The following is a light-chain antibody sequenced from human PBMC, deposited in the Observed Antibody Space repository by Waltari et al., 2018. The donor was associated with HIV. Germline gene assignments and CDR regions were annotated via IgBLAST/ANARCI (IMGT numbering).Light chain of an antibody. CDR1: ALPKQN. CDR2: KYN. Sequence: SYELTQPPSVSVSPGQTARITCSGDALPKQNAYWYQQKPGKAPVLVIYKYNERPSGIPERFSGSSSGTTVTLTISGVQTEDEADYYCQSADSSGTYPDVFGTGTKVTVL. CDR3: QSADSSGTYPDV. J-gene: IGLJ1*01. V-gene: IGLV3-25*03.